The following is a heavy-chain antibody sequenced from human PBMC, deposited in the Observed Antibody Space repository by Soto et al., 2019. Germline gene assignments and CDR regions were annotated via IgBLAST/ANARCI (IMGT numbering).Heavy chain of an antibody. CDR1: GYSFTSYW. J-gene: IGHJ4*02. CDR3: ARQLRYGSSSWTRYYFDY. D-gene: IGHD6-6*01. V-gene: IGHV5-51*01. Sequence: PGESLKISCKGSGYSFTSYWIGWVRQMPGKGLEWMGIIYPGDSDTRYSPSFQGQVTISADKSISTAYLQWSSLKASDTAMYYCARQLRYGSSSWTRYYFDYWGQGTLVTVSS. CDR2: IYPGDSDT.